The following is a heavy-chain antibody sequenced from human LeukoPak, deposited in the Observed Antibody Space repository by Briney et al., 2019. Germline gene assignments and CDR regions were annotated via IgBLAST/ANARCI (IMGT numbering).Heavy chain of an antibody. CDR3: ARVSILIVPYYAFDI. Sequence: GGSLRLSCAASGFTFSDHYMDWVRQAPGKGLEWVSSISSSSNYIYYADSVKGRFTISRDNAKNSLYLQMNSLRAEDTAVYYCARVSILIVPYYAFDIWGQGTMVTVSS. V-gene: IGHV3-21*01. D-gene: IGHD2/OR15-2a*01. CDR1: GFTFSDHY. CDR2: ISSSSNYI. J-gene: IGHJ3*02.